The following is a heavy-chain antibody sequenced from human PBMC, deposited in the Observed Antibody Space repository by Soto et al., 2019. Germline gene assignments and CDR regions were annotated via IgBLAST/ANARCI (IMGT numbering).Heavy chain of an antibody. CDR2: IYPGDSDT. CDR3: ARKFYYDSSGYGFDGMDG. D-gene: IGHD3-22*01. CDR1: GYRFTSYW. V-gene: IGHV5-51*01. J-gene: IGHJ6*02. Sequence: GESLKISCKGSGYRFTSYWIGWVRQMPGKALEWMGIIYPGDSDTRYSPSFQGQVTISADKSISTAYLQWSSLKASDTAMYYCARKFYYDSSGYGFDGMDGWGQGSKVTVSS.